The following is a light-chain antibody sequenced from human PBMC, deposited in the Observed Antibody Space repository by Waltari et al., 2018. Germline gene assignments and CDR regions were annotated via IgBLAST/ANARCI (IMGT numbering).Light chain of an antibody. CDR2: KAS. J-gene: IGKJ2*01. V-gene: IGKV1-5*03. Sequence: DIQMTQSPSTLSASVGDTVTITCRASQSISSWLAWYQQKPGKAPKLLIHKASTLESWVPSRFSGSGSGPEFTLTIDSLLPDDFATYYCQQYSNYPYTFGQGTKLEI. CDR3: QQYSNYPYT. CDR1: QSISSW.